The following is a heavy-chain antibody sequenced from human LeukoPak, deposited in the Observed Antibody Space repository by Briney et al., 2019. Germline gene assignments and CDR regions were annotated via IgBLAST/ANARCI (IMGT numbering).Heavy chain of an antibody. CDR2: IYYSGST. CDR3: ARGDYDILTGYYMTWFDP. V-gene: IGHV4-59*01. D-gene: IGHD3-9*01. Sequence: PSETLSLTCTVSGGSSSSSYWSWIRPPPGKGLEWIGYIYYSGSTTYSPSLKRRVSISVDTSKYQFSLKLSSVTAADTAVYYCARGDYDILTGYYMTWFDPWGQGTLVTVSS. CDR1: GGSSSSSY. J-gene: IGHJ5*02.